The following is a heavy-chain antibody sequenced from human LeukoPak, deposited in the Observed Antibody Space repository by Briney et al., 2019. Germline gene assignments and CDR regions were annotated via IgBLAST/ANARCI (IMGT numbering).Heavy chain of an antibody. Sequence: SVKVSCKASGGTFSSYAISWVRQAPGQGLEWMGGIIPIFGTANYAQKFQGRVTITADESTSTAYMELSSLRSEDTAVYYCAGSRDGYRNYYYYMDVWGKGTTVTVSS. CDR3: AGSRDGYRNYYYYMDV. CDR1: GGTFSSYA. J-gene: IGHJ6*03. V-gene: IGHV1-69*13. CDR2: IIPIFGTA. D-gene: IGHD5-24*01.